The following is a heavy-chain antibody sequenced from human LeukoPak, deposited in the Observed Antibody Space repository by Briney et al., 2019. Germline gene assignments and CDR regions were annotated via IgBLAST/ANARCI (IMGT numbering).Heavy chain of an antibody. CDR3: VFGGWGAY. CDR2: IDTDGTST. CDR1: GLTFSIYW. V-gene: IGHV3-74*01. J-gene: IGHJ4*02. D-gene: IGHD3-16*01. Sequence: GGSLTLSCAPSGLTFSIYWMYCARQAPGRGLVCVSRIDTDGTSTSYADSVKGRFTISRDNAKNTLYLRMNSLRAEETAVYYCVFGGWGAYCGEGTLVTVSS.